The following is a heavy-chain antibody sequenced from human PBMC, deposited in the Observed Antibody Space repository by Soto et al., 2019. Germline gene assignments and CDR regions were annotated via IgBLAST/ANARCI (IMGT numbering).Heavy chain of an antibody. Sequence: GGSLRLSCAASGFTFSDYYMSWIRQAPGKGLEWVSYISSSGSTIYYADSVKGRFIISRDNAKNSLYLQMNSLRAEDTAVYYCARVRWGSSGYGYYYYYGMDVWGQGTTVTVSS. J-gene: IGHJ6*02. V-gene: IGHV3-11*01. CDR2: ISSSGSTI. CDR3: ARVRWGSSGYGYYYYYGMDV. D-gene: IGHD3-22*01. CDR1: GFTFSDYY.